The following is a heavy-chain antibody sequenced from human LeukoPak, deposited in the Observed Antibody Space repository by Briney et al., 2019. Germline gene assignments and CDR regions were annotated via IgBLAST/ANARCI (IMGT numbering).Heavy chain of an antibody. J-gene: IGHJ4*02. D-gene: IGHD3-10*01. CDR3: AKNERFGELGY. V-gene: IGHV3-30*04. CDR1: GFTFSSYA. CDR2: ISYDGGNK. Sequence: GGSLRLSCAASGFTFSSYAMHWVRQAPGKGLEWVAVISYDGGNKYYADSVKGRFTISRDNSKNTLYLQMNSLRAEDTAVYYCAKNERFGELGYWGQGTLVTVSS.